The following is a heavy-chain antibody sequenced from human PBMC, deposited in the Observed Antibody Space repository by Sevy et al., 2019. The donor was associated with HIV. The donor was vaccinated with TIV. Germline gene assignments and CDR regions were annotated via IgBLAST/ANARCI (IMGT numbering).Heavy chain of an antibody. CDR1: GFTFSSYE. J-gene: IGHJ5*02. CDR2: ISSSGSTI. V-gene: IGHV3-48*03. Sequence: GGSLRLSCAASGFTFSSYEMNWVRQAPGKGLEWVSYISSSGSTIYYADSVKGRFTISRDSSKNTVYLQMNSLRGEDTAVYYCAKRPTAAWGQGTLVTVSS. CDR3: AKRPTAA.